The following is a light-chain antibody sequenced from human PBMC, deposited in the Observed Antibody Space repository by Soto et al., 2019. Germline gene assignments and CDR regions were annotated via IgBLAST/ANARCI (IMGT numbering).Light chain of an antibody. V-gene: IGKV3-15*01. Sequence: EIVMTQSPATLSVSPGERATLSCRASQSVRSNLAWYQQKPGQAPRLLIYGASTRATGIPARFSGTGSGTEFTLTISSLQSEDFAVYYCQQYHNWPPFTFGPGTKVDIK. J-gene: IGKJ3*01. CDR1: QSVRSN. CDR2: GAS. CDR3: QQYHNWPPFT.